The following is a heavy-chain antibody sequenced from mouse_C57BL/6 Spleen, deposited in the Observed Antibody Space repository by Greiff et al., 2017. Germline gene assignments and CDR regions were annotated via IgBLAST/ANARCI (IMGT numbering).Heavy chain of an antibody. CDR3: ARWLLDLFYFDY. V-gene: IGHV1-69*01. CDR1: GYTFTSYW. D-gene: IGHD2-3*01. J-gene: IGHJ2*01. Sequence: QVQLQQPGAELVMPGASVKLSCKASGYTFTSYWMHWVKQRPGQGLEWIGEIDPSDSYTNYNQKFKGKSTLTVDKSSSTAYMQLSGLTSEDSAVYCCARWLLDLFYFDYWGQGTTLTVSS. CDR2: IDPSDSYT.